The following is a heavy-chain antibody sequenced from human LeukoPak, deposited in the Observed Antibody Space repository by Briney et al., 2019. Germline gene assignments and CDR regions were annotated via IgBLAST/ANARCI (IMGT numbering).Heavy chain of an antibody. J-gene: IGHJ4*02. D-gene: IGHD7-27*01. V-gene: IGHV4-39*01. CDR3: ARQLGRGLWTFDF. Sequence: SETLSLTCTVSGGSISTGDYYWGWIRQSPGKGLEWIGSIRYSGTTYYNPSLKSRVTVSVDTSKNQFSLKLSSVTPAADTTVYYCARQLGRGLWTFDFWGQGTLVTVSS. CDR1: GGSISTGDYY. CDR2: IRYSGTT.